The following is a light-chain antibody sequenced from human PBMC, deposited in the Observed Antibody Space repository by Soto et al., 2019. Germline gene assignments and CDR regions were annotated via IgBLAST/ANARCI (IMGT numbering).Light chain of an antibody. CDR2: FAS. CDR1: QSVSSK. CDR3: QQYDKWPPSNT. Sequence: EIVMTQSPATLSVSPGERATLSCRASQSVSSKLAWFQQKPGQAPRLLIYFASTRATGIPARFSGSGSGTEFTLTISSLQSEDFAVYYCQQYDKWPPSNTFGQGTKLEIK. V-gene: IGKV3-15*01. J-gene: IGKJ2*01.